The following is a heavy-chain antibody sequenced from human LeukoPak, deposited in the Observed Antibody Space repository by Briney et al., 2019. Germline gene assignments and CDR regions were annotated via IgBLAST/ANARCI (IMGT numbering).Heavy chain of an antibody. Sequence: SETLSLTCTVSGGSISSYYWSWIRQPAGKGLDWIWRIYTSGSTNYNPSLKSRVTMSVDTSKNQFSLKLSSVTAADTAVYYCARMISSGSYLAWFDPWGQGTLVTVSS. V-gene: IGHV4-4*07. CDR2: IYTSGST. D-gene: IGHD1-26*01. CDR1: GGSISSYY. CDR3: ARMISSGSYLAWFDP. J-gene: IGHJ5*02.